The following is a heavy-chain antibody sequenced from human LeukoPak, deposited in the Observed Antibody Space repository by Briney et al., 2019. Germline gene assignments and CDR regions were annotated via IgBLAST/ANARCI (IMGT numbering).Heavy chain of an antibody. V-gene: IGHV1-2*02. Sequence: GASVTVSFKASGYTFTGYYMHWVRHAPGQGIEWMGWINPNNGDTNYSQKFQGRVTMTRDTYISTAHMELSRLRSGDTAVYYCARANPLYCSSTSCLFEYWGQGTLVTVSS. D-gene: IGHD2-2*01. J-gene: IGHJ4*02. CDR3: ARANPLYCSSTSCLFEY. CDR2: INPNNGDT. CDR1: GYTFTGYY.